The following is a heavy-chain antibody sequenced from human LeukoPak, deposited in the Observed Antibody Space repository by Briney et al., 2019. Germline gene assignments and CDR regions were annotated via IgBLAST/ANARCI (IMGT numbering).Heavy chain of an antibody. CDR1: GGSIRSYH. J-gene: IGHJ5*02. CDR2: IYYSVST. D-gene: IGHD1-26*01. CDR3: ARDRMATTGWFDP. V-gene: IGHV4-59*01. Sequence: TPSETLSLTCTVSGGSIRSYHWSWIRQPPGKGREWIGYIYYSVSTNYNPSLNSRVTISVDTSKNQFSLKLSSVTAADTAVYYCARDRMATTGWFDPWGQGTLATVSS.